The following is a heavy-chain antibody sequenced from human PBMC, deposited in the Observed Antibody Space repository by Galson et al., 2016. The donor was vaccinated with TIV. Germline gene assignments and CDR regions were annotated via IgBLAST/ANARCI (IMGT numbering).Heavy chain of an antibody. D-gene: IGHD3-22*01. Sequence: SLRLSCAASGFSVTSHSMRWVRQAPGKGLEWVSFVYSGGSTKYADSVKGRFTISRDSTKNTVFLQMNSLRAEDTAVYFFARHLSSADYFGMDVWGQGTTVTVSS. V-gene: IGHV3-53*01. CDR2: VYSGGST. CDR3: ARHLSSADYFGMDV. CDR1: GFSVTSHS. J-gene: IGHJ6*02.